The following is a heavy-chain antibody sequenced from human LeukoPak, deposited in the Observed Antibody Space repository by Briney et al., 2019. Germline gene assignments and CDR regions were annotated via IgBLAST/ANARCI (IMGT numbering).Heavy chain of an antibody. V-gene: IGHV1-46*01. Sequence: APVKVSCKASGYTFTSYYMHWVRQAPGQGLEWMGIINPSGGSTSYAQKFQGRVTMTRDTSTSTVYMELSSLRSEDTAVYYCARDELDYYDSSGYYPDYWGQGTLVAVSS. CDR3: ARDELDYYDSSGYYPDY. J-gene: IGHJ4*02. CDR1: GYTFTSYY. CDR2: INPSGGST. D-gene: IGHD3-22*01.